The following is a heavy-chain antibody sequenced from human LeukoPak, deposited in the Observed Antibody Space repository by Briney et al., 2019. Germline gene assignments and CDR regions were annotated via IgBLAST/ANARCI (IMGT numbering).Heavy chain of an antibody. J-gene: IGHJ4*02. Sequence: ASVKVSCKASGYTFTSYAMNWVRQAPGQGLEWMGWINTNTGNPTHAQGFTGRFVFSLDTSVSTAYLQISSLKAEDTAVYYCAREVVDTAMVDPHLFDYWGQGTLVTVSS. CDR2: INTNTGNP. CDR1: GYTFTSYA. V-gene: IGHV7-4-1*02. D-gene: IGHD5-18*01. CDR3: AREVVDTAMVDPHLFDY.